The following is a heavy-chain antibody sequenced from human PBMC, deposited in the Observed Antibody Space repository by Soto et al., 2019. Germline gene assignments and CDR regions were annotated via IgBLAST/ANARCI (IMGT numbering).Heavy chain of an antibody. CDR1: GGSISSGGYY. CDR3: ARVVTDCSSTSCYPFDP. V-gene: IGHV4-31*03. Sequence: QVQLQESGPGLVKPSQTLSLTCTVSGGSISSGGYYWSWIRQHPGKGLEWIGYIYYSGSTYYNPSLKSRVTISVDTSKNQFSLKLSSVTAADTAVYYCARVVTDCSSTSCYPFDPWGQGTLVTVSS. J-gene: IGHJ5*02. CDR2: IYYSGST. D-gene: IGHD2-2*01.